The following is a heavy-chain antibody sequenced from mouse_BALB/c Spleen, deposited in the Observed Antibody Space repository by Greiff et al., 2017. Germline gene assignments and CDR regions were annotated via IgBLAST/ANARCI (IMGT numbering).Heavy chain of an antibody. D-gene: IGHD2-10*02. Sequence: EVKLEESGGGLVQPGGSRKLSCAASGFTFSSFGMHWVRQAPEKGLEWVAYISSGSSTIYYADTVKGRFTISRDNPKNTLFLQMTSLRSEDTAMYYCARKSMVTFYAMDYWGQGTSVTVSS. CDR1: GFTFSSFG. J-gene: IGHJ4*01. CDR3: ARKSMVTFYAMDY. CDR2: ISSGSSTI. V-gene: IGHV5-17*02.